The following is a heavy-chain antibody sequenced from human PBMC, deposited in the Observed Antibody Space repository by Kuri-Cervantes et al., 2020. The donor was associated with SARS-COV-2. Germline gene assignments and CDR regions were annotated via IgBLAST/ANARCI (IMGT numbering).Heavy chain of an antibody. CDR1: GGSISSYY. V-gene: IGHV4-4*07. CDR3: ASVSSGWYVVGY. D-gene: IGHD6-19*01. CDR2: IYTSGST. Sequence: GSLRLSCTVSGGSISSYYWSWIRQPAGKGLEWIGRIYTSGSTNYNPSLKSRVTLSVDTSKNQFSLKLSSVTAADTAVYYCASVSSGWYVVGYWGQGTLVTVSS. J-gene: IGHJ4*02.